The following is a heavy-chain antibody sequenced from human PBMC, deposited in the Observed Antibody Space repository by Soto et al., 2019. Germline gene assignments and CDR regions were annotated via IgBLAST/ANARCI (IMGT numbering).Heavy chain of an antibody. CDR3: ARGLRYGRSGYFDY. Sequence: SETLSLTCAVYGGSFSGYYWSWIRQPPGKGLEWIGEINHSGSNNYNPSLKSRVTISVDTSKNQFSLKLSSVTAADTVVYYCARGLRYGRSGYFDYWGQGTLVTVSS. V-gene: IGHV4-34*01. D-gene: IGHD3-3*01. CDR1: GGSFSGYY. CDR2: INHSGSN. J-gene: IGHJ4*02.